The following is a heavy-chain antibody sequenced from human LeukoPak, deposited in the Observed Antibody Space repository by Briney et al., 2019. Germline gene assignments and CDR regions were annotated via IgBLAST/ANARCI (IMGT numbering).Heavy chain of an antibody. V-gene: IGHV3-30*18. Sequence: PGRSLRLSGVASGFTFSKYGMHWVRQAPGKGLEWVAVTSHDGNKKYYGDSVKGRFTISRDNSKNTLYLQMNSLRAEDTAIYYCAKDLSGKRRLQLEGSLIDYWGQGTLVTVSS. CDR3: AKDLSGKRRLQLEGSLIDY. CDR1: GFTFSKYG. CDR2: TSHDGNKK. D-gene: IGHD5-24*01. J-gene: IGHJ4*02.